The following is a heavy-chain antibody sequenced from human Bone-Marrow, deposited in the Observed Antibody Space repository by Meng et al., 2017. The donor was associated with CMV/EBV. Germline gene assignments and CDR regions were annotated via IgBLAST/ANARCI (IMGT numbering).Heavy chain of an antibody. CDR1: GFTFIDYY. CDR2: VNSNNDAT. D-gene: IGHD6-19*01. J-gene: IGHJ4*02. Sequence: QLRLAQSRARMKRPGSSVKASCTTSGFTFIDYYTHWVRQAPGQGLEWMGWVNSNNDATNYARKFQGRVSMTRDTSISTAHMELSRLMSDDTAVYYCVRSSGWSLFDYWGQGTLVTVSS. V-gene: IGHV1-2*02. CDR3: VRSSGWSLFDY.